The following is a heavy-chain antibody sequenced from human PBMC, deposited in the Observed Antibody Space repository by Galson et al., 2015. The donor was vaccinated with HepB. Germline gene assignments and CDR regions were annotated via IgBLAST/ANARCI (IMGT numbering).Heavy chain of an antibody. J-gene: IGHJ5*02. D-gene: IGHD2-2*01. CDR1: GGSISSYY. CDR2: IYYSGST. CDR3: ARGVPTPKNNWFDP. V-gene: IGHV4-59*01. Sequence: SETLSLTCTVSGGSISSYYWSWIRQPPGKGLEWIGYIYYSGSTNYNPSLKSRVTISVDTSKNQFSLKLSSVTAADTAVYYCARGVPTPKNNWFDPWGQGTLVTVSS.